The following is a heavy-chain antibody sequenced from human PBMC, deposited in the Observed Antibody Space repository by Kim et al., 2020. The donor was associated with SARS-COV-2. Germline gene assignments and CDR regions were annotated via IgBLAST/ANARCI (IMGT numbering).Heavy chain of an antibody. Sequence: PSLKSRVTISVDTAKNQFSLKLSSVTAADTAVYYCARGRLYSSSPPPFDYWGQGTLVTVSS. V-gene: IGHV4-34*13. CDR3: ARGRLYSSSPPPFDY. D-gene: IGHD6-6*01. J-gene: IGHJ4*02.